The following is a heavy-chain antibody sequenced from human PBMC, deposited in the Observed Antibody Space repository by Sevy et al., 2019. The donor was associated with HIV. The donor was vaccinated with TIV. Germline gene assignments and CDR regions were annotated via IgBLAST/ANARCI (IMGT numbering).Heavy chain of an antibody. Sequence: ASVKVSCKASGGTFSNYALSWVRQAPGQGLEWMGGIIPIFGTTNFAQTFQGRVTITADESTSTAYIELCSLRSADTAVCYCARTPLVRIPGATDLYFDNWGQGTLVTVSS. D-gene: IGHD2-2*01. CDR3: ARTPLVRIPGATDLYFDN. V-gene: IGHV1-69*13. CDR2: IIPIFGTT. CDR1: GGTFSNYA. J-gene: IGHJ4*02.